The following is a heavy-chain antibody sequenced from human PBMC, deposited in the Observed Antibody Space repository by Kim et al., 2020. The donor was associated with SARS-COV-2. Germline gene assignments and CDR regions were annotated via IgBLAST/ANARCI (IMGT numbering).Heavy chain of an antibody. Sequence: GGSLRLSCAASGFTFSAYSMNWVRQAPGKGLEWVSYISSSSSTIYYADSVKGRFTISRDNAKNSLYLQMNSLRVEDTAVYYCARGGPYSSGWHRFDYWGQGTLVTVSS. CDR3: ARGGPYSSGWHRFDY. D-gene: IGHD6-19*01. V-gene: IGHV3-48*04. CDR1: GFTFSAYS. J-gene: IGHJ4*02. CDR2: ISSSSSTI.